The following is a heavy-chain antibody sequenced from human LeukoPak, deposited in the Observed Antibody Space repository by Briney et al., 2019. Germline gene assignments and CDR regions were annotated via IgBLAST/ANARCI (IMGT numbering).Heavy chain of an antibody. D-gene: IGHD3-16*01. J-gene: IGHJ4*02. CDR1: GCTLTELS. Sequence: ASVKVSCKVSGCTLTELSMHWVRQAPGKGPEWMGGFDPEDGETIYAQKFQGRVTMTEDTSTDTAYMELSSLRSEDTAVYYCATVRGFTGEFDYWGQGTLVTVSS. CDR3: ATVRGFTGEFDY. V-gene: IGHV1-24*01. CDR2: FDPEDGET.